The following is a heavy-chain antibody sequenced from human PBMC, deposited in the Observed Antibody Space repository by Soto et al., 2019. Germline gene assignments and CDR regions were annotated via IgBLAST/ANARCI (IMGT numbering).Heavy chain of an antibody. D-gene: IGHD2-15*01. CDR2: ISPTGGTT. J-gene: IGHJ6*02. Sequence: PGGSLRLSCATSGFIFRIYDMSWVRQAPGKGLEWVSGISPTGGTTYYADSVKGRFTISRDNSKNTLYLQMNSLRAEDTAVYYCARDRTYCSGGSCYRPINYYYYGMDVWGQGTTVTVSS. CDR1: GFIFRIYD. CDR3: ARDRTYCSGGSCYRPINYYYYGMDV. V-gene: IGHV3-23*01.